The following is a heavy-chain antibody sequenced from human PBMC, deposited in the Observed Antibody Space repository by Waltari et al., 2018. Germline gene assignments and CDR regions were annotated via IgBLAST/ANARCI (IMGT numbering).Heavy chain of an antibody. J-gene: IGHJ4*02. D-gene: IGHD5-12*01. V-gene: IGHV4-34*01. Sequence: QVQLQQWGAGLLQPSETLSLTCAVYGGSFSGYYWRWIRQPPGKGLEWIGEINHSVSTNENPTLKMRVTISVDTSKNQFSLKLSSVTAADTAVYYCARGMYSGYGGLESWGQGTLVTVSS. CDR1: GGSFSGYY. CDR2: INHSVST. CDR3: ARGMYSGYGGLES.